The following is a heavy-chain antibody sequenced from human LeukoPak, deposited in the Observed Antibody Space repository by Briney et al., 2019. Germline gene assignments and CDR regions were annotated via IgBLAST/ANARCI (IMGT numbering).Heavy chain of an antibody. J-gene: IGHJ4*02. V-gene: IGHV3-21*01. CDR2: ISSSSTYI. CDR3: ARDSLPSIVGATTPFDY. CDR1: GFTFSIFS. Sequence: GGSLRLSCAASGFTFSIFSINWVRQAPGKGLEWVSSISSSSTYIYYADSVKGRFTISRDNAKNSLYLQMNSLGVEDTAVYYCARDSLPSIVGATTPFDYWGQGTLVTVSS. D-gene: IGHD1-26*01.